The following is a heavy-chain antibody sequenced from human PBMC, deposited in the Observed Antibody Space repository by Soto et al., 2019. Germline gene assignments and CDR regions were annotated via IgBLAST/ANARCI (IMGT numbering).Heavy chain of an antibody. CDR1: RGTFSSYA. J-gene: IGHJ6*02. V-gene: IGHV1-69*01. D-gene: IGHD6-13*01. Sequence: CKXSRGTFSSYAISWVRKAPGQALEWMGGIIPIFGTANYAQKFQGRVTITADESTSTAYMELSSLRSEDTAVYYCALTHSSSWYVATYYYYGMDVWRQGNTFTVSS. CDR2: IIPIFGTA. CDR3: ALTHSSSWYVATYYYYGMDV.